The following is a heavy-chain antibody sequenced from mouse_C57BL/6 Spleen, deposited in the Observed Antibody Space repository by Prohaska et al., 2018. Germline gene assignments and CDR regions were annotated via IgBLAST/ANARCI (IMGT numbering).Heavy chain of an antibody. V-gene: IGHV6-6*01. CDR2: IRNKANNHAT. D-gene: IGHD4-1*02. Sequence: VNLEKFGGGLVQLGGSMKLSCAASGFTFIDSWMYWVRRSRQTGLELVAEIRNKANNHATYYAESVKGRFTISRDDSKSSVYLQMNSLRAEDTGIYYCTPTGTDYWGQGTTLTVSS. CDR3: TPTGTDY. J-gene: IGHJ2*01. CDR1: GFTFIDSW.